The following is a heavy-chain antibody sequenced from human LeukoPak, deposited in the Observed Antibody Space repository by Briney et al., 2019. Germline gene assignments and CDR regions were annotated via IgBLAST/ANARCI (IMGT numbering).Heavy chain of an antibody. CDR3: ARRTAAMVPYYFDY. Sequence: PSETLSLTCTVSGGSISGGGYYWSWIRQPPGKGLEWIGYIYHSGSTYYNPSLKSRVTISVDRSKNQFSLKLSSVTAADTAVYYCARRTAAMVPYYFDYWGQGTLVTVSS. V-gene: IGHV4-30-2*01. CDR2: IYHSGST. CDR1: GGSISGGGYY. J-gene: IGHJ4*02. D-gene: IGHD3-10*01.